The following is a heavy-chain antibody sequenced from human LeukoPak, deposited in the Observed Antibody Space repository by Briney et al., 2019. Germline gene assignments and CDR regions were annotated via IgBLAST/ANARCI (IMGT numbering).Heavy chain of an antibody. D-gene: IGHD3-22*01. CDR3: ARRLGYDSSGYPFDY. Sequence: ASVKVSCKASGYTFTSYGISWVRQAPGQGLEWMGWISAYNGNTNYAQKLQGRVTMTTDTSTSTAYMELRSLRSDDTAVYYCARRLGYDSSGYPFDYWGQGTLVTVSS. V-gene: IGHV1-18*01. CDR2: ISAYNGNT. J-gene: IGHJ4*02. CDR1: GYTFTSYG.